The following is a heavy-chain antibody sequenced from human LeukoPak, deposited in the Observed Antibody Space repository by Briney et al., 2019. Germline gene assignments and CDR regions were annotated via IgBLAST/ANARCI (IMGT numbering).Heavy chain of an antibody. CDR1: GFTFDDYG. V-gene: IGHV3-20*04. D-gene: IGHD6-6*01. J-gene: IGHJ6*03. CDR3: AREYSSSSFTYYYYMDV. Sequence: GGSLRLSCAASGFTFDDYGMSWVRHAPGKGLEWVSGINWNGGSTGYADSVKGRFTISRDNAKNSLYLQMNSLRAEDTALYYCAREYSSSSFTYYYYMDVWGKGTTVTVSS. CDR2: INWNGGST.